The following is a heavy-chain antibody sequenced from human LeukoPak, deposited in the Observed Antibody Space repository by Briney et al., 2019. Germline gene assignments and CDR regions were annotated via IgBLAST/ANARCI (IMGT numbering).Heavy chain of an antibody. CDR1: GYTFTSHW. CDR2: IYPGDSDT. J-gene: IGHJ4*02. CDR3: ARHAVRDGYNRHDDY. V-gene: IGHV5-51*01. D-gene: IGHD5-24*01. Sequence: GESLKISCKASGYTFTSHWIAWVRQMPGKGLEWMGIIYPGDSDTRYSPSFQGQVTISVDKSISTAYSQWNSLKASDTAIYYCARHAVRDGYNRHDDYWGQGTLVTVSS.